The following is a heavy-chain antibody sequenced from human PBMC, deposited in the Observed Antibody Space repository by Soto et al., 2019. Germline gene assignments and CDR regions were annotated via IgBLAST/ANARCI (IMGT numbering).Heavy chain of an antibody. D-gene: IGHD2-15*01. Sequence: EVQLLESGGGLVQPGGSLRLSCAASGFTLTSYAMGWVRQTPGKGLEWVSAISPSGGSTFYADSVTGRFTISRDTSKNTLYLQMNSLRAEDTALYYCAKRVAATGGYFDYWGQGTLVTVSS. CDR2: ISPSGGST. CDR1: GFTLTSYA. J-gene: IGHJ4*02. V-gene: IGHV3-23*01. CDR3: AKRVAATGGYFDY.